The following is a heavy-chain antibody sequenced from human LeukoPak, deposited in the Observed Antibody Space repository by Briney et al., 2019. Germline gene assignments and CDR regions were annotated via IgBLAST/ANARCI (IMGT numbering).Heavy chain of an antibody. CDR2: ISGSGDST. J-gene: IGHJ4*02. CDR3: AKVRSSGWKHFDY. D-gene: IGHD6-19*01. V-gene: IGHV3-23*01. CDR1: GFAFASYA. Sequence: PGGSLRLSCAASGFAFASYAMSWARQAPGKGLEWVSTISGSGDSTYYTDSVKGRFTISRDNSKNTLYLQMNSLRAEDTAIYYSAKVRSSGWKHFDYWGQGTLVTVSS.